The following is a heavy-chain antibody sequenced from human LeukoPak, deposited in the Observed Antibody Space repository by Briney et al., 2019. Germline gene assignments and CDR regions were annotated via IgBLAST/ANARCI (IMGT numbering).Heavy chain of an antibody. Sequence: GGSLTHFCAVSGFSVSGYWMTWVRQAPGKGLEWVANIKQDGSEKKYVDSVKGRYTISKDKDANSLFLQMSSLRVEDTAVYYCAREWQGGIAAAGTRIEGDYWGQGALVAWSS. V-gene: IGHV3-7*01. CDR3: AREWQGGIAAAGTRIEGDY. CDR1: GFSVSGYW. CDR2: IKQDGSEK. J-gene: IGHJ4*02. D-gene: IGHD6-13*01.